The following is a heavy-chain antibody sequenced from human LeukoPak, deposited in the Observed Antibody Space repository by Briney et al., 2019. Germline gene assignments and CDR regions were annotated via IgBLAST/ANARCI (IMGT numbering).Heavy chain of an antibody. CDR2: IYYSGST. J-gene: IGHJ5*02. CDR1: GGSISSSSYY. D-gene: IGHD6-13*01. Sequence: PSETLSLTCAVSGGSISSSSYYWGWIRQPPGKGLEWIVSIYYSGSTYYNPSLKSRVTISVDTSKNHFSLKLSSVTAADTAVYYCARIAAAVPNWFDPWGQGTLVTVSS. CDR3: ARIAAAVPNWFDP. V-gene: IGHV4-39*07.